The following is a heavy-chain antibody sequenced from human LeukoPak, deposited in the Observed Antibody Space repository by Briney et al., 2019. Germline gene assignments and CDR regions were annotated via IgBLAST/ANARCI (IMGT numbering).Heavy chain of an antibody. Sequence: PSETLSLTCAVYGGSFSGYYWSWIRQPPGKGLEWIGEINHSGSTNYNPSLKSRVTISVDTSKNQFSLRLNSVTAADTAVYYCAAALVVAGQTNWGQGTLVTVSS. J-gene: IGHJ4*02. V-gene: IGHV4-34*01. D-gene: IGHD6-19*01. CDR2: INHSGST. CDR1: GGSFSGYY. CDR3: AAALVVAGQTN.